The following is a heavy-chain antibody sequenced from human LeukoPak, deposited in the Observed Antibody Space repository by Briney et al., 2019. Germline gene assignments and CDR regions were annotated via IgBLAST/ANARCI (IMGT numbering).Heavy chain of an antibody. CDR3: TRVGGYQLPKFDY. CDR1: GFNFNTYA. V-gene: IGHV3-48*02. J-gene: IGHJ4*02. D-gene: IGHD2-2*01. CDR2: ISSSSSTI. Sequence: GGSLRLSCAASGFNFNTYAMNWVRQAPGKGLEWISYISSSSSTIYYADSVKGRFSISRDNAKNSVYLEVNSPGDEDTAVYYCTRVGGYQLPKFDYWGRGTLVTVSS.